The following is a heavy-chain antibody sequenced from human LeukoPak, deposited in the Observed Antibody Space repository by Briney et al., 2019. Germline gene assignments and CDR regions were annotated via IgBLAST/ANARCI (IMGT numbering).Heavy chain of an antibody. CDR3: ARHFSTGRGGNSAFDY. CDR2: IYYSGST. D-gene: IGHD4-23*01. J-gene: IGHJ4*02. V-gene: IGHV4-59*08. CDR1: GGSISSYY. Sequence: SGTLSLTCTVSGGSISSYYWSWIRQPPGKGLEWIGYIYYSGSTNYNPSLKSRVTISVDTSKNQFSLKLSSVTAADTAVYYCARHFSTGRGGNSAFDYWGQGTLVTVSS.